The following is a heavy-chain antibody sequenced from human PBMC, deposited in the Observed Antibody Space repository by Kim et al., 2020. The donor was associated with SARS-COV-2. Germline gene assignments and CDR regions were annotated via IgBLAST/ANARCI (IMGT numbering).Heavy chain of an antibody. CDR1: GFTFSSYA. Sequence: GGSLRLSCAASGFTFSSYAMSWVRQAPGKGLEWVSAISGSGGSTYYADSVKGRFTISRDNSRNTLYLQMNSLRAEDTAVYYCAATEGRATTDYWGQGTLVTVSS. V-gene: IGHV3-23*01. J-gene: IGHJ4*02. CDR2: ISGSGGST. CDR3: AATEGRATTDY. D-gene: IGHD4-4*01.